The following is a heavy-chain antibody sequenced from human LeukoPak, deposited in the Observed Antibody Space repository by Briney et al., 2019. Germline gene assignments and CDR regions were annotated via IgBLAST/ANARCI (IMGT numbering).Heavy chain of an antibody. CDR2: FDPEDGET. J-gene: IGHJ4*02. CDR1: GYTLTELS. V-gene: IGHV1-24*01. Sequence: GASVKVSCKVSGYTLTELSMHWVRQAPGKGLEWMGGFDPEDGETIYAQKFQGRVTMTEDTSTDTAYMELSSLRSEDTAVYYCATAYDILTGCDYWGQGTLVTVSS. CDR3: ATAYDILTGCDY. D-gene: IGHD3-9*01.